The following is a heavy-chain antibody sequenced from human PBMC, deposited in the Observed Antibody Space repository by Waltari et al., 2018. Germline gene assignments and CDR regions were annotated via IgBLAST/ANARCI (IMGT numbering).Heavy chain of an antibody. V-gene: IGHV3-30*15. CDR1: GFQFSDYD. J-gene: IGHJ4*02. CDR2: VSYNGGNQ. Sequence: QVHLVESGGGVVQPGRSLKLSCAVSGFQFSDYDMHWVRLIPGEGVGWVAVVSYNGGNQYDSDAVRGRFSTSRDNSKNTAFLQMSSLRSNDTAVYYCARVLRHATGWYWVFDHWGQGTLVTVSS. D-gene: IGHD6-19*01. CDR3: ARVLRHATGWYWVFDH.